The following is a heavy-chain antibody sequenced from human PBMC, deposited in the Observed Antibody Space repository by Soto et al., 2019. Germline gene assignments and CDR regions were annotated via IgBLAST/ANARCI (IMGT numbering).Heavy chain of an antibody. Sequence: PSETLSLTCTVSSGSISSYNWNWVRQPPGKGLEWIGFINYSGSTHYNPSLKSRVTISLDTSKNQFSLKLNSVTAADTAVYYCARENYYALEYWGPGTLVTVSS. V-gene: IGHV4-59*01. CDR1: SGSISSYN. D-gene: IGHD3-10*01. CDR3: ARENYYALEY. CDR2: INYSGST. J-gene: IGHJ4*02.